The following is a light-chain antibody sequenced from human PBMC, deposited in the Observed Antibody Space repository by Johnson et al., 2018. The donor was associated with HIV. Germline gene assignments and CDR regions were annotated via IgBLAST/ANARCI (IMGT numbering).Light chain of an antibody. Sequence: QSVMTQPPSVSAAPGQKVTISCSGSSSNIGNNYVSWYQHLPGTAPKLLIYENTRRPSGIPDRFSGSKSGTSATLGITGLQTGDEADYYCGTWDTSLSAGGVFGSGTKVTVL. CDR1: SSNIGNNY. V-gene: IGLV1-51*02. J-gene: IGLJ1*01. CDR3: GTWDTSLSAGGV. CDR2: ENT.